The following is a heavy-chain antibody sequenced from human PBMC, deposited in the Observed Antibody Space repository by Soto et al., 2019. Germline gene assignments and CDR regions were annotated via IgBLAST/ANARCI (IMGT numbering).Heavy chain of an antibody. V-gene: IGHV1-69*01. J-gene: IGHJ4*02. CDR1: GGTFKMYA. CDR2: IIPILDKP. CDR3: TRSLGSGRFVGGFDY. Sequence: QVQLVQSGVEVREPGSAVKVSCKASGGTFKMYAMHWVRLAPGQGLEWMGGIIPILDKPTYAQKFQGRVTITVDDSTAKAYMELTSLRSDDTAVYYCTRSLGSGRFVGGFDYWGQGTLVTVSS. D-gene: IGHD3-3*01.